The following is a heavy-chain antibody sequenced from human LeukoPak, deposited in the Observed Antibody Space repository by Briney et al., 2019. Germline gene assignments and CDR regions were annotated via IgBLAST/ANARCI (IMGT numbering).Heavy chain of an antibody. CDR3: ARSPTKINYDDSSGPSDY. Sequence: ASVKVSCKASGYTFTGYYMHWVRQAPGQGLEWMGWINPNSGGTNYTQKFQGRVTMTRDTSISTAYMELSRLRSDDTAVYYWARSPTKINYDDSSGPSDYWGQGTLVTVSS. J-gene: IGHJ4*02. D-gene: IGHD3-22*01. CDR2: INPNSGGT. V-gene: IGHV1-2*02. CDR1: GYTFTGYY.